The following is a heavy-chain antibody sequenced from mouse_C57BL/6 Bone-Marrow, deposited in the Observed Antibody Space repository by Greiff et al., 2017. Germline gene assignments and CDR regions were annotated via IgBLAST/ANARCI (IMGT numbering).Heavy chain of an antibody. CDR3: ASRASSFAY. CDR1: GYSFTDYN. D-gene: IGHD3-3*01. V-gene: IGHV1-39*01. CDR2: INPNYGTT. J-gene: IGHJ3*01. Sequence: VQLQQSGPELVKPGASVKISCKASGYSFTDYNMNWVKQSNGTSLEWIGVINPNYGTTSYNQKFKGKATLTVDKSSSTAYMELRSLTSEDTAGYYCASRASSFAYWGQGTLVTVSA.